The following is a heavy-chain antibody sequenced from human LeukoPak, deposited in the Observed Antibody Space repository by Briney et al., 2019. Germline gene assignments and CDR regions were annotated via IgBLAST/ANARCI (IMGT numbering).Heavy chain of an antibody. Sequence: SVKVSCKASGGTFSSYAISWVRQAPGQGLEWMGVIIPIFGTANYAQKFQGRVTITADESTSTAYMELSSLRSEDTAVYYCARGKVPAAIGDSFGWFDPWGQGTLVTVSS. CDR2: IIPIFGTA. CDR1: GGTFSSYA. J-gene: IGHJ5*02. D-gene: IGHD2-2*01. CDR3: ARGKVPAAIGDSFGWFDP. V-gene: IGHV1-69*13.